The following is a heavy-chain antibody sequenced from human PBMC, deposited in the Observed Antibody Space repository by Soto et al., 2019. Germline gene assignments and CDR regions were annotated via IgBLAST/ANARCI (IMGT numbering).Heavy chain of an antibody. CDR1: GFTFDDYA. J-gene: IGHJ4*02. V-gene: IGHV3-9*01. CDR3: ANQPSIAAAGFDY. CDR2: ISWNSGSI. Sequence: PGGSLRLSCAASGFTFDDYAMHWVRQAPGKGLEWVSGISWNSGSIGYADSVKGRFTISRDNAKNTLYLQMNSLRAEDTAVYYCANQPSIAAAGFDYWGQGTLVTVSS. D-gene: IGHD6-13*01.